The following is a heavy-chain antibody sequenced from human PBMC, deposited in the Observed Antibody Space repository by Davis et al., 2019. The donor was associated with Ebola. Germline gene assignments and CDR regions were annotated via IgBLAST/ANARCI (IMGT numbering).Heavy chain of an antibody. Sequence: GESLKISCAASGFTFSDYYMSWIRQAPGRGLEWVSYISSRGSPIYYADSVRGRFTTSRDNAKNSLYLQVNSLRDEDTAVYYCAKFSRAGDSVWGQGTLVTVSS. J-gene: IGHJ4*02. CDR3: AKFSRAGDSV. CDR1: GFTFSDYY. D-gene: IGHD6-13*01. V-gene: IGHV3-11*01. CDR2: ISSRGSPI.